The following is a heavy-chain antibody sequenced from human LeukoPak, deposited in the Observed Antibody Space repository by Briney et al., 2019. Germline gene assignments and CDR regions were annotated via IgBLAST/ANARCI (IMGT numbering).Heavy chain of an antibody. D-gene: IGHD3-10*01. Sequence: PGGSLRLSCAASGFSVSGNYMNWVRQAPGKGLEWVSVIYSGGSTYYADSVKGRFTISRDNSKNTLYLQMNSLRAEDTAVYYCARVRLPVLLWFGEFDYWGQGTLVTVSS. CDR2: IYSGGST. J-gene: IGHJ4*02. CDR1: GFSVSGNY. CDR3: ARVRLPVLLWFGEFDY. V-gene: IGHV3-66*01.